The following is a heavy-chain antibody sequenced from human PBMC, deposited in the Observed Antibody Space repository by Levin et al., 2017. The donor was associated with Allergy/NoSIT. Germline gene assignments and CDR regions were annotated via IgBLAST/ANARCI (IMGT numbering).Heavy chain of an antibody. V-gene: IGHV1-69*04. CDR3: ARIYEGSGSYQS. CDR2: IIPILGIA. Sequence: TGGSLRLSCKASGGTFSSYAISWVRQAPGQGLEWMGRIIPILGIANYAQKLQGRVTITADKSTSTAYMELSSLRSEDTAVYYCARIYEGSGSYQSWGQGTLVTVSS. CDR1: GGTFSSYA. J-gene: IGHJ5*02. D-gene: IGHD3-10*01.